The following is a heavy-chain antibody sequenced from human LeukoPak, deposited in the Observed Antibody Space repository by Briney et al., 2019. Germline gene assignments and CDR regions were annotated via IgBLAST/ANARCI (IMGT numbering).Heavy chain of an antibody. V-gene: IGHV3-23*01. Sequence: GGSLRLSCAASGFTFSSYAMSWVRQAPGKGLEWVSAISGSGGSTYYADSVKGRFTISRDNSKNTLYLQMNSLRAEDTAVYYCAKGETFAVVPAAFFDPWGQGTLVTVSS. J-gene: IGHJ5*02. CDR1: GFTFSSYA. CDR2: ISGSGGST. D-gene: IGHD2-2*01. CDR3: AKGETFAVVPAAFFDP.